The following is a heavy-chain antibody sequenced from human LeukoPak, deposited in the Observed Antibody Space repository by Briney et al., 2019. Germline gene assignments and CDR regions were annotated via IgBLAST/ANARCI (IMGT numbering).Heavy chain of an antibody. D-gene: IGHD2-15*01. CDR2: IYRSGST. CDR3: VRVVVVAAIKGAFDI. V-gene: IGHV4-61*09. CDR1: GGSISSGSYY. Sequence: PSETLSLTCTVSGGSISSGSYYWSWIRQPAGKRLEWIGHIYRSGSTNYNPSLKSRVTISVDTSKNQFSLKLSSVTAADTAVYYCVRVVVVAAIKGAFDIWGQGTMVTVSS. J-gene: IGHJ3*02.